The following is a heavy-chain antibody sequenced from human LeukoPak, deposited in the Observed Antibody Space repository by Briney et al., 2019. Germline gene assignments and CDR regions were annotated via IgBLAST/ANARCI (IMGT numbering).Heavy chain of an antibody. V-gene: IGHV4-4*07. CDR1: DDSIGDYY. Sequence: SETLSLTCTVSDDSIGDYYWSWIRQSAGKGLEWIGRVHLSGKRDYNPSLKSRVTMSVDTSKNQFSLKLSSVTAADTAVYYCARGPKYSPPDYWGQGTLVTVSS. CDR3: ARGPKYSPPDY. CDR2: VHLSGKR. J-gene: IGHJ4*02. D-gene: IGHD5-12*01.